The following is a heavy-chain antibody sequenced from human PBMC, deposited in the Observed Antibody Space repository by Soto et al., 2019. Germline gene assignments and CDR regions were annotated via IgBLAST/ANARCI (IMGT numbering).Heavy chain of an antibody. CDR1: GVSIKSYY. Sequence: QVQLQESGPGLVKPSETLSLTCNVSGVSIKSYYWSWIRHPPGKGLQWIGYIHYSGNTNYNPPLKSRVTMSLDASKHQLSLRLNSVTAADTAVYYCAIPAMVTNNWFFDLWGRGTLVTVSS. CDR2: IHYSGNT. J-gene: IGHJ2*01. V-gene: IGHV4-59*08. CDR3: AIPAMVTNNWFFDL. D-gene: IGHD5-18*01.